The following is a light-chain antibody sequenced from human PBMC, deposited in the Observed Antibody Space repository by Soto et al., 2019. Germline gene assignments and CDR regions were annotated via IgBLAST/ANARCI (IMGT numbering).Light chain of an antibody. Sequence: QSALTQPASVSGSPVQSITISCTGTSSDVGGYNYVSWSQQHPGKAPQLMIYEVSNRPSGVSNRFSGSKSGNTASLTISGLQAEDEADYYCSSYTSSSAYVFGTGTQVTVL. V-gene: IGLV2-14*01. J-gene: IGLJ1*01. CDR1: SSDVGGYNY. CDR2: EVS. CDR3: SSYTSSSAYV.